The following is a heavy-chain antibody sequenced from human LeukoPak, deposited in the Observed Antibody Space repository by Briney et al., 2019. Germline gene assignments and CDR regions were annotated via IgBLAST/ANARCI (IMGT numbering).Heavy chain of an antibody. D-gene: IGHD3-10*01. CDR1: GFTFNYAW. V-gene: IGHV3-15*01. J-gene: IGHJ4*02. CDR3: AKGVLPTGFDY. CDR2: IKSKTDGGTT. Sequence: GGSLRLSCAASGFTFNYAWMSWVRQAPGKGLEWVGRIKSKTDGGTTDYAAPVKGRFTISRDDSKNTLYLQMNSLRAEDTAIYYCAKGVLPTGFDYWGQGTLVTVSS.